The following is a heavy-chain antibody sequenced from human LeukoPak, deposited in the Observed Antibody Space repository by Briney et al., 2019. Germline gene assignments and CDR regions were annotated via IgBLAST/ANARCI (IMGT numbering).Heavy chain of an antibody. V-gene: IGHV1-69*05. CDR3: AGRYCDGGSCYPFDY. Sequence: GASVKVSCKASGATFSRPAISWVRQAPGQGLECMGRSIPIFDTTNYAQKFQGRVTITTDESTSTAYMELTSLRSEDTAVYYCAGRYCDGGSCYPFDYWGQGTPVTVSS. CDR2: SIPIFDTT. J-gene: IGHJ4*02. CDR1: GATFSRPA. D-gene: IGHD2-15*01.